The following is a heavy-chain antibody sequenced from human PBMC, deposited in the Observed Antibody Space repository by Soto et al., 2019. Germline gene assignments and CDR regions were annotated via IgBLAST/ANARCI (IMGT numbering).Heavy chain of an antibody. Sequence: ASVKVSCKASGYTFTSYGISWVRQAPGQGLEWMGWISAYNGNTNYAQKLQGRVTMTTDTSTSTAYMELRSLRSDDTAVYYCARVRISSSWYNWFDPWGQGTLVTVS. J-gene: IGHJ5*02. CDR1: GYTFTSYG. V-gene: IGHV1-18*01. CDR3: ARVRISSSWYNWFDP. D-gene: IGHD6-13*01. CDR2: ISAYNGNT.